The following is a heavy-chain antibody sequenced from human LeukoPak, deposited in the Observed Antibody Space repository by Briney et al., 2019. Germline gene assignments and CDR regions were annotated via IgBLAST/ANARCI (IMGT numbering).Heavy chain of an antibody. CDR3: ARGLYYDILTGYDY. CDR1: GFTFDDYG. D-gene: IGHD3-9*01. J-gene: IGHJ4*02. CDR2: INWNGGST. Sequence: GGSLRLSCAASGFTFDDYGMSWVRQAPGKGLEWVSGINWNGGSTGYADSVKGRFTISRDNAKNSLYLQMNSLRAEDTAVYYCARGLYYDILTGYDYWGQGTLVTVSS. V-gene: IGHV3-20*04.